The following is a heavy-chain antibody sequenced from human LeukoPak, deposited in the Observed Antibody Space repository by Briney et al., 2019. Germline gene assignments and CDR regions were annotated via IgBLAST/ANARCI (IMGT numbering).Heavy chain of an antibody. J-gene: IGHJ4*02. D-gene: IGHD5-12*01. CDR1: GGSISSSSYY. Sequence: SETLSLTGTVSGGSISSSSYYWGWIRQPPGKGLEWIGSIYYSGSTYYNPSLKSRVTISVDTSKNQFSLKLSSVTAADTAVYYCARHVGYSGYDYIDYWGQGTLVTVSS. CDR3: ARHVGYSGYDYIDY. V-gene: IGHV4-39*01. CDR2: IYYSGST.